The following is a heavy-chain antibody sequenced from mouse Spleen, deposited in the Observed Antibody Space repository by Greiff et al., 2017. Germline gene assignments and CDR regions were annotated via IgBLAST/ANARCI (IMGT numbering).Heavy chain of an antibody. CDR2: IHPNSGST. CDR3: ARGVTTVVATPLAY. Sequence: VQLQQPGAELVKPGASVKLSCKASGYTFTSYWMHWVKQRPGQGLEWIGMIHPNSGSTNYNEKFKSKATLTVDKSSSTAYMQLSSLTSEDSAVYYCARGVTTVVATPLAYWGQGTLVTVSA. D-gene: IGHD1-1*01. V-gene: IGHV1-64*01. J-gene: IGHJ3*01. CDR1: GYTFTSYW.